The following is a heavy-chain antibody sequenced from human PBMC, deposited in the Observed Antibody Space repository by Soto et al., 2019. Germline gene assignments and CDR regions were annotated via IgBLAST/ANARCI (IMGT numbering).Heavy chain of an antibody. V-gene: IGHV5-10-1*01. CDR2: IDPSDSYT. D-gene: IGHD1-1*01. CDR1: GYRFTSYW. CDR3: ARRGPLESGNDF. Sequence: EVQLVQSGAEVKKPGESLRISCQGSGYRFTSYWISWVRQMPGKGLEWMGEIDPSDSYTNYSPSFQGHVTISVDKSISTAYLQCSSLEASDTAIYYCARRGPLESGNDFWGQGTLVTVSS. J-gene: IGHJ4*02.